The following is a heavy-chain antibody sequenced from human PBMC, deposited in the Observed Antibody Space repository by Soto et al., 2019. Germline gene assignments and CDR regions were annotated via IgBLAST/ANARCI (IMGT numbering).Heavy chain of an antibody. J-gene: IGHJ5*02. D-gene: IGHD2-15*01. V-gene: IGHV1-69*01. CDR2: IIPMTGTP. CDR1: GGIFSSFS. Sequence: QVQLVQSGAEVKTPGSSVEVSCKASGGIFSSFSITWVRQVPGHGLEWMGGIIPMTGTPNYAEKFQGRLTLTADAPTRTACLILSCLKSEGTAVYYFLRGRILPGATSWLDTRGQGRVVFVSS. CDR3: LRGRILPGATSWLDT.